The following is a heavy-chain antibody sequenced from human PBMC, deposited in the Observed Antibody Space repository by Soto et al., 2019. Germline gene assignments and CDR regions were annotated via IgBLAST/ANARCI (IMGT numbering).Heavy chain of an antibody. D-gene: IGHD1-20*01. J-gene: IGHJ6*02. CDR3: ARYKSNYYYGMDV. CDR2: IYYSGIT. CDR1: GGSFSGYY. Sequence: PSETLSLTCAVYGGSFSGYYWSWIRQPPGKGLEWIGYIYYSGITNYNPSLKSRVTISVDTSKNQFSLKLSPVTAADTAVYYCARYKSNYYYGMDVWGQGTTVTVSS. V-gene: IGHV4-59*01.